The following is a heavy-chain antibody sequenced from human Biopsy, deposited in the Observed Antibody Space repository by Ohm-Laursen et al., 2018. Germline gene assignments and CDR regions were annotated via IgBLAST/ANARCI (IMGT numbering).Heavy chain of an antibody. Sequence: RSLRLSCAASGFTFTTYGMHWVRQAPGKGLEWVALISYDGSSEEYADSVKGRFTISRDNSKNTVDLQMNSLRAEDTAAYFCARDGKRWDYSTYFSWHFDLWGRGTLVTVSS. CDR1: GFTFTTYG. J-gene: IGHJ2*01. CDR2: ISYDGSSE. V-gene: IGHV3-30*03. D-gene: IGHD4-11*01. CDR3: ARDGKRWDYSTYFSWHFDL.